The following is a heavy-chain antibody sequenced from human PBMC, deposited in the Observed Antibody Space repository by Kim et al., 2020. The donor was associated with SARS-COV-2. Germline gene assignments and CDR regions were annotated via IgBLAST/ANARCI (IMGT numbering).Heavy chain of an antibody. V-gene: IGHV1-3*01. D-gene: IGHD3-16*01. Sequence: KYSQKFQGRVTITRDTSASTAYMELSSLRSEDTAVYYCAREWGPGDAFDILGQGTMVTVSS. CDR3: AREWGPGDAFDI. J-gene: IGHJ3*02.